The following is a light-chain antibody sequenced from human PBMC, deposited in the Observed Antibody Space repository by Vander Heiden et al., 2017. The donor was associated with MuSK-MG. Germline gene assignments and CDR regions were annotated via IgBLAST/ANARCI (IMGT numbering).Light chain of an antibody. V-gene: IGLV1-44*01. J-gene: IGLJ3*02. CDR1: SSTIGSDT. CDR2: ADT. Sequence: QSVLTQPPSASGTPGQRVTISCSCSSSTIGSDTVHWYHQLPVTAPKLLIYADTQRPSGSPDRLSGSNSGTSASLSISGSQPEDDADYYCAALDDILHGWVFGVGTKLTVL. CDR3: AALDDILHGWV.